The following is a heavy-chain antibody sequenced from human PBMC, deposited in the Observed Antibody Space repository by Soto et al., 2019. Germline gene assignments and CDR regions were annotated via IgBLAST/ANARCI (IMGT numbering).Heavy chain of an antibody. CDR2: IIPIFGTT. CDR1: GGTFNSYA. CDR3: ARGIVTGSEYNYYYYGMDV. V-gene: IGHV1-69*12. D-gene: IGHD1-1*01. Sequence: QVQLVQSGAEVKMPGSSVRFSCKASGGTFNSYAIDWVRQAPGQGLEWMGGIIPIFGTTNYPQKLQGRVKLTADESTRTAYMELSTLRSEDTAVYYCARGIVTGSEYNYYYYGMDVWGQGTTVTVSS. J-gene: IGHJ6*02.